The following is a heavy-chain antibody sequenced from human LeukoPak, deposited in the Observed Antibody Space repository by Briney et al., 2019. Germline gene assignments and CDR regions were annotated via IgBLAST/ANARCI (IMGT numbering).Heavy chain of an antibody. J-gene: IGHJ6*03. Sequence: ASVKVSCKASGYTFTSCDINWVRQATGQGLEWMGWMNPNSGNTGYAQKFQGRVTITRNTSISTAYMELSSLRSEDTAVYYCARRKWELLGYYYYMDVWGKGTTVTVSS. D-gene: IGHD1-26*01. CDR3: ARRKWELLGYYYYMDV. CDR1: GYTFTSCD. CDR2: MNPNSGNT. V-gene: IGHV1-8*03.